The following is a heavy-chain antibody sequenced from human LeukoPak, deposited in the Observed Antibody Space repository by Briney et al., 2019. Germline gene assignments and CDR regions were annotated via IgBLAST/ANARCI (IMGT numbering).Heavy chain of an antibody. D-gene: IGHD2-8*02. CDR1: GFTFSSYE. CDR2: ISSSSSII. CDR3: ARASVGWWHDRPYYMDV. J-gene: IGHJ6*03. V-gene: IGHV3-48*01. Sequence: PGGSLRLSCAASGFTFSSYEMNWVRQAPGKGLEWVSYISSSSSIIYYADSVKGRFTISRDNAKNSLYLQMNSLRAEDTAVYYCARASVGWWHDRPYYMDVWGKGTTVTVSS.